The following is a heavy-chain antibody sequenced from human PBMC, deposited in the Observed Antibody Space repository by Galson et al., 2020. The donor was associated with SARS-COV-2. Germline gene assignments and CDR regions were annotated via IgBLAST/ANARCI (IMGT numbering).Heavy chain of an antibody. CDR3: AARPGEGY. D-gene: IGHD3-10*01. J-gene: IGHJ4*02. CDR1: GFTFSRYS. V-gene: IGHV3-23*01. Sequence: GASLKISCAASGFTFSRYSMSWVRQAPGKGLEWVSVITSSGAAFYADSVKGRFTISRDNSKSTVYLQMNSLSAEDTAVYYCAARPGEGYWGQGTLVTVSS. CDR2: ITSSGAA.